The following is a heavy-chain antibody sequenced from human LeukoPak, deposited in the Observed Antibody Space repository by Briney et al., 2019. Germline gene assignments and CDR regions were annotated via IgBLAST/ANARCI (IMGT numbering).Heavy chain of an antibody. CDR1: GYTFTSYA. D-gene: IGHD6-19*01. Sequence: ASVKVSCKASGYTFTSYAMNWVRQAPGQGLEWMGWINTNTGDPTYAQGFTGRFVFSLDTSVSTAYLQISSLKAEDTAVYYCARRFVGAVAGNNYYYYYMDVWGKGTTVTVSS. V-gene: IGHV7-4-1*02. CDR3: ARRFVGAVAGNNYYYYYMDV. J-gene: IGHJ6*03. CDR2: INTNTGDP.